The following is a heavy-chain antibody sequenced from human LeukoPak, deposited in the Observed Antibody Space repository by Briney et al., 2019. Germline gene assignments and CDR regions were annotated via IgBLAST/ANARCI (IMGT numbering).Heavy chain of an antibody. CDR1: GLTIGSRY. D-gene: IGHD3-10*01. J-gene: IGHJ5*02. V-gene: IGHV4-39*01. CDR3: ARHYGP. Sequence: GSLRLSCVASGLTIGSRYMNWVRQAPGKGLEWIGSIYDSGSTYYNPSLKSRVTISVDTSKNQFSLKLNSVTAADTAVYYCARHYGPWGQGTLVTVSS. CDR2: IYDSGST.